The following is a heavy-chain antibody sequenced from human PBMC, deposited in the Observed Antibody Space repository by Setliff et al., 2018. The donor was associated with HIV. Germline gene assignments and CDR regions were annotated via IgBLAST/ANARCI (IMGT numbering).Heavy chain of an antibody. V-gene: IGHV4-34*09. CDR1: GGSFSGYY. Sequence: SETLSLTCAVYGGSFSGYYWSWIRQPPGKGLEWIGEINHSGTTYYNPSLKSQFVISRDTFKNEFSLKVNSVTAADTAVYYCARETYYYYIDVWGRGTTVTVSS. CDR2: INHSGTT. CDR3: ARETYYYYIDV. J-gene: IGHJ6*03.